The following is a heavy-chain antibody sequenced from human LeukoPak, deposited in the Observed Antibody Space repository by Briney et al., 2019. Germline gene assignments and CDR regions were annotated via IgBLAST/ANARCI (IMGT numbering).Heavy chain of an antibody. CDR3: TRDER. J-gene: IGHJ4*02. Sequence: PGGSLRLSCAASGINLNGYWMGWVRQPPGKGLEWVANIKRDGREENYVDSVRGRFTISTDSAKNSLDLQMNSLRAEDTAVYYCTRDERWGQGTLVTVSS. CDR2: IKRDGREE. V-gene: IGHV3-7*01. CDR1: GINLNGYW.